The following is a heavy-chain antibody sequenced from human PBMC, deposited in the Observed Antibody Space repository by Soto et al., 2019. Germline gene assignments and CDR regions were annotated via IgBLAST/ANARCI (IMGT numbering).Heavy chain of an antibody. J-gene: IGHJ4*02. Sequence: QVQLQESGPGLVKPSETLSLTCTVSGGSIHNHYWSWVRQPPGKGLEWIGYIYYTWSTNYNPSRNSRITMAVDTSKNQFSLNLSSVTAADTAIYDCARANWYCEYWGQGILVTVSS. D-gene: IGHD7-27*01. CDR3: ARANWYCEY. CDR1: GGSIHNHY. CDR2: IYYTWST. V-gene: IGHV4-59*11.